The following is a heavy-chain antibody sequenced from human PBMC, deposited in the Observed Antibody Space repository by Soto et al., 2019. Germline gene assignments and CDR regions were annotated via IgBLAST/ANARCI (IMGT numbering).Heavy chain of an antibody. Sequence: QVQLVQSGAEVKKPGASVKVSCRASADIFSNYEINWVRQAAGQGLEWMGWMNPRSGNTGSAQEFQGRVTMTRNTSISTAYIEVSSLRSEDTAVYYCATSTIAVVFSTTIDAFDIWGQGTMVTVSS. CDR2: MNPRSGNT. V-gene: IGHV1-8*01. D-gene: IGHD3-22*01. CDR1: ADIFSNYE. J-gene: IGHJ3*02. CDR3: ATSTIAVVFSTTIDAFDI.